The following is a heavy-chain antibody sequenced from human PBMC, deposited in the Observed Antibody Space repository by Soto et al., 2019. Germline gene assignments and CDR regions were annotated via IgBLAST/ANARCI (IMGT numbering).Heavy chain of an antibody. V-gene: IGHV1-69*04. J-gene: IGHJ4*02. Sequence: SVKVSCKASGGTFSSYTISWVRQAPGQGLEWMGRIIPILGIANYAQKFQGRVTITADKSTSTAYMELSSLRSEDTAVYYCARDPASDFWSGYHFDYWGQGTLVTVSS. CDR2: IIPILGIA. D-gene: IGHD3-3*01. CDR3: ARDPASDFWSGYHFDY. CDR1: GGTFSSYT.